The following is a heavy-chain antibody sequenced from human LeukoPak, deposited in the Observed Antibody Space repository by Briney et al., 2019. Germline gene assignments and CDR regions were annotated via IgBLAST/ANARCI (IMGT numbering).Heavy chain of an antibody. CDR1: GFSITRGYY. Sequence: SETLSLTCNVSGFSITRGYYWGWIRQPPGKGLEWIGSTYHSGTTHFNPSFKSRVTISVDTSKNQFSLKLSSVTAADTAVYYCARPNIRYCSGGACSNDGSDYWGQGTLVTVSS. CDR2: TYHSGTT. V-gene: IGHV4-38-2*02. J-gene: IGHJ4*02. CDR3: ARPNIRYCSGGACSNDGSDY. D-gene: IGHD2-15*01.